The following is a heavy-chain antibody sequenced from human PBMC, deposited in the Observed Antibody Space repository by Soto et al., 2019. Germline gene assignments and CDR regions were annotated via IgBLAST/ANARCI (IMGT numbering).Heavy chain of an antibody. J-gene: IGHJ6*02. CDR1: GYTFIRYG. CDR2: ISPYNDYT. V-gene: IGHV1-18*01. Sequence: QVQLAQSANEVKKPGASVRVSCKAAGYTFIRYGIAWVRQAPGQGLEWMGWISPYNDYTVYAQKFQGRVRMTADTFTRTVYMKLSGLKSDDTAVYYCARGGYYDNSWGKLSHYGLDVWGQGTSVSVSS. CDR3: ARGGYYDNSWGKLSHYGLDV. D-gene: IGHD3-16*01.